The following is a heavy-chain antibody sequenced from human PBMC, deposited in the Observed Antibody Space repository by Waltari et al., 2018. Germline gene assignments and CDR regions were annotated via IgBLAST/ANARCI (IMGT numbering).Heavy chain of an antibody. V-gene: IGHV4-59*11. Sequence: QVQLQESGPGLVKPSETLSLTCTVSGSSIGSHYWSWIRPPPRTGLAWTGSIYYSGSTNYNPSLKSRVTISVDTSKNQFSLKLSSVTAADTAVYYCARGGYDSSGYYYSLIDYWGQGTLVTVSS. CDR3: ARGGYDSSGYYYSLIDY. CDR2: IYYSGST. D-gene: IGHD3-22*01. J-gene: IGHJ4*02. CDR1: GSSIGSHY.